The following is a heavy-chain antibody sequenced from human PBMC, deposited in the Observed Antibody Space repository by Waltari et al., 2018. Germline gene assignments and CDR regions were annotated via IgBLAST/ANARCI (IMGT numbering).Heavy chain of an antibody. CDR2: IYYSGST. J-gene: IGHJ3*02. D-gene: IGHD3-22*01. V-gene: IGHV4-39*01. CDR1: GGSISSSSYY. CDR3: ARQGDSSWQDAFDI. Sequence: QLQLQESGPGLVKPSEPLSLTCTVPGGSISSSSYYWGWIRQPPGKGLEWIGSIYYSGSTYYNPSLKSRVTISVDTSKNQFSLKLSSVTAADTAVYYCARQGDSSWQDAFDIWGQGTMVTVSS.